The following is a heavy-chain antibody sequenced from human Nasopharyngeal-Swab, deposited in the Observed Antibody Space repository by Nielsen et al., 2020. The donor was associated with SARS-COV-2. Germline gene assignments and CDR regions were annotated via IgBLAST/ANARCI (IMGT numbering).Heavy chain of an antibody. V-gene: IGHV3-74*01. J-gene: IGHJ4*02. CDR3: AAAAKGY. CDR2: INRDGSST. Sequence: GGSLRLSCAASGFTFSTYWMHWVRQAPGKGLVWVSRINRDGSSTNYADSVKGRFTISRDNAKNTLCLQMNSLRAEDTAVYYCAAAAKGYWGQGTLVTVSS. D-gene: IGHD2-2*01. CDR1: GFTFSTYW.